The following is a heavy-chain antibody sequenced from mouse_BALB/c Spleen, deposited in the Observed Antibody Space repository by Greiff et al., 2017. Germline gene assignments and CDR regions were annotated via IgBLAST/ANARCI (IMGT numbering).Heavy chain of an antibody. J-gene: IGHJ2*01. CDR3: ARSPNYYGSTYYFDY. D-gene: IGHD1-1*01. CDR1: GFTFSSFG. CDR2: ISSGSSTI. Sequence: EVQLVESGGGLVQPGGSRKLSCAASGFTFSSFGMHWVRQAPEKGLEWVAYISSGSSTIYYADTVKGRFTISRDNPKNTLFLQMTSLRSEDTAMYYCARSPNYYGSTYYFDYWGQGTTLTVSS. V-gene: IGHV5-17*02.